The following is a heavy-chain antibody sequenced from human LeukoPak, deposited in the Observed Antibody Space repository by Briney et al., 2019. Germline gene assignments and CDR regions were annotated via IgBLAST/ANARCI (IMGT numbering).Heavy chain of an antibody. J-gene: IGHJ4*02. CDR2: ISSSGSYI. V-gene: IGHV3-21*01. CDR1: GFTFTSHS. CDR3: ARDESSSWYVDC. Sequence: PGGSLRLSCAASGFTFTSHSMNWVRQAPGKGLEWVSFISSSGSYIYYADSVKGRFTISRDNAKNSLYLQMNSLRAEDTAVYYCARDESSSWYVDCWGQGTLVTVSS. D-gene: IGHD6-6*01.